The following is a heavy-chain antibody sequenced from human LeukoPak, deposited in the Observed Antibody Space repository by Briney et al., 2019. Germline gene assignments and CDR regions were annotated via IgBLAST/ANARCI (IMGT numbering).Heavy chain of an antibody. CDR1: GFTFSSYTFSTYA. Sequence: PGGSLRLSCAASGFTFSSYTFSTYAMSWVRQAPGKGLEWVSAVSGSGVSTYYADSVKGRFTISRDNSKNTLYLQMNSLRAEDTAVYYCAKAGSGSYQSLVDYWGQGTLVTVSS. CDR3: AKAGSGSYQSLVDY. CDR2: VSGSGVST. J-gene: IGHJ4*02. D-gene: IGHD1-26*01. V-gene: IGHV3-23*01.